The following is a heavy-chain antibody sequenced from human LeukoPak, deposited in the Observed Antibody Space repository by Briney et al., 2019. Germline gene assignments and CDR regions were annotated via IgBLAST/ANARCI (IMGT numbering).Heavy chain of an antibody. J-gene: IGHJ5*02. CDR1: GYTFTSYG. D-gene: IGHD2-15*01. Sequence: GASVKVSCKASGYTFTSYGISWVRQAPGQGLEWMGWISAYNGNTNYAHKLQGRVTMTTDTSTSTAYMELRSLRSDDTAVYYCAACSGGSCSEWFDPWGQGTLVTVSS. V-gene: IGHV1-18*01. CDR2: ISAYNGNT. CDR3: AACSGGSCSEWFDP.